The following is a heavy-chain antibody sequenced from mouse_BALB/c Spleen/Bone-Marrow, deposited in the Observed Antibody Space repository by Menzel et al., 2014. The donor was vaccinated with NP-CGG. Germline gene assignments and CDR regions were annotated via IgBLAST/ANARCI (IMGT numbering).Heavy chain of an antibody. V-gene: IGHV1-4*02. Sequence: VQLQQPAAELARPGASVKMSCKASGYTFTSYTMHWVKQRPGQGLEWIGYINPSSGYTEYNQKFKDKTTLTADKSSSTAYMQLSSLTSEDSAVYYCARSTTADYWGQGTTLTVSS. CDR3: ARSTTADY. D-gene: IGHD1-2*01. CDR1: GYTFTSYT. J-gene: IGHJ2*01. CDR2: INPSSGYT.